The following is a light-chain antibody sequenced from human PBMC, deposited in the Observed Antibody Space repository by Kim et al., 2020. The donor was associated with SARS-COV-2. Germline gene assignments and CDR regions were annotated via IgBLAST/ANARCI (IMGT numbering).Light chain of an antibody. V-gene: IGKV1-39*01. J-gene: IGKJ2*01. CDR2: VTS. CDR3: QQSHSTSFFT. Sequence: VGDSVPVNCRASQNIEHYLNWYQQKPGQAPKRLLAVTSILQSGVPARFSGSGTGAEFTLTISSLQPEDFATYYGQQSHSTSFFTFGQGTKLEI. CDR1: QNIEHY.